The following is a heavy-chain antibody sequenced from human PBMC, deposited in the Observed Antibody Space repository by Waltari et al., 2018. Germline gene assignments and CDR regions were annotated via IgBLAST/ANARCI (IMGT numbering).Heavy chain of an antibody. D-gene: IGHD5-12*01. J-gene: IGHJ3*01. CDR1: GGPFSSVG. Sequence: QVQLVQSGAEVKQPGSSVKVSCKSSGGPFSSVGLHWLRQAPGQGLEWMGKIIPMPEITDYEQKFQGRLRITADRSTTTGYMELRSLGSEDTAIYYCARRVSTKGAFEVWGRGTLVTVSP. CDR3: ARRVSTKGAFEV. V-gene: IGHV1-69*02. CDR2: IIPMPEIT.